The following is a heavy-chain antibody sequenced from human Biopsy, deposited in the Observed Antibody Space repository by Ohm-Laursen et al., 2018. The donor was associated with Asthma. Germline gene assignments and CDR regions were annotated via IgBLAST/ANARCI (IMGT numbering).Heavy chain of an antibody. CDR1: GFSFSNFA. CDR2: ISKDASTQ. V-gene: IGHV3-30*07. Sequence: SLRLSCSASGFSFSNFAIHWVRPAPGKGLEWVGVISKDASTQDYADSVKGRFTMARDNSKNTLDLQMNSLRAEDTAVYYCAREGHEYCSSTSCASFDYWGQGTLVTVSS. J-gene: IGHJ4*02. D-gene: IGHD2-2*01. CDR3: AREGHEYCSSTSCASFDY.